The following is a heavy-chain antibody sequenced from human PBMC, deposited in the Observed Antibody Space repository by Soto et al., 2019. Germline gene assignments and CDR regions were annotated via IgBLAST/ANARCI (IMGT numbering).Heavy chain of an antibody. J-gene: IGHJ4*02. D-gene: IGHD2-21*02. CDR3: TTWLTAHFDY. CDR2: SSDRRTGNT. V-gene: IGHV3-23*01. Sequence: GGSLRLSCAASGFTFSSYTLNWVRRAPGKGLEWVATSSDRRTGNTHYSDSVRGRFTLSRDYSRNILFLQMDSLRADDTALYYCTTWLTAHFDYGGRGTQVTVSS. CDR1: GFTFSSYT.